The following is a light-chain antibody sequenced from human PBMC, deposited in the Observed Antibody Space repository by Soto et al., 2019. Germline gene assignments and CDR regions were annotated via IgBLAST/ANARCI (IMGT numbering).Light chain of an antibody. J-gene: IGKJ5*01. CDR3: QQYGSSPPT. CDR1: QSVSSSY. Sequence: EIVLTQSPGTLSLSPGERATLSCRASQSVSSSYLAWYQQNPGQDPRLLIYGASSRATGIPDRFSGSGSGTDFTLTISRLEPEDFAVYYCQQYGSSPPTFGQGTRLEIK. CDR2: GAS. V-gene: IGKV3-20*01.